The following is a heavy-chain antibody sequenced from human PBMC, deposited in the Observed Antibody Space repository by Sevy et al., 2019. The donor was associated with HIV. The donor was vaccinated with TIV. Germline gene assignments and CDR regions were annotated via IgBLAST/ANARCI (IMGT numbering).Heavy chain of an antibody. CDR2: INPDGSQT. Sequence: GGSLRLSCAASGFIFSSRWMSWVRQAPGKGLEWVARINPDGSQTHYLDSVRGRFTLSRDNAKNSLFLQVNSLGGEDTALYYCASLLGSATTFQYWGQGTLVTVSS. D-gene: IGHD7-27*01. V-gene: IGHV3-7*01. J-gene: IGHJ4*02. CDR3: ASLLGSATTFQY. CDR1: GFIFSSRW.